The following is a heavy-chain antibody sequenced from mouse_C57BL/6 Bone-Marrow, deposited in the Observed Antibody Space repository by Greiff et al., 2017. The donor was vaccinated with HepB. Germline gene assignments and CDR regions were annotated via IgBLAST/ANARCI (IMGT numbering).Heavy chain of an antibody. V-gene: IGHV1-55*01. CDR1: GYTFTSYW. J-gene: IGHJ1*03. CDR3: ASRDYWYFDV. CDR2: IYPGSGST. Sequence: QVQLQQSGAELVKPGASVKMSCKASGYTFTSYWITWVKQRPGQGLEWIGDIYPGSGSTNYNEKFKSKATLTVDTSSSTAYMQLSSLTSEDSAVYYCASRDYWYFDVWGTGTTVTVSS.